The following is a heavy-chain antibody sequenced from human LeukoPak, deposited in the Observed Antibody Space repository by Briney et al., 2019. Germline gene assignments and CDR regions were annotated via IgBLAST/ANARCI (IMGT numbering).Heavy chain of an antibody. D-gene: IGHD3-3*02. Sequence: GGSLRLSCAASGFTFSSYSMNWVRQAPGKGLEWVSSIGSSSSYIYYADSVKGRFTISRDNAKNSLYLQMNSLRAEDTAVYYCARVAFLEWQYLYYFDYWGQGTLVTVSS. J-gene: IGHJ4*02. V-gene: IGHV3-21*01. CDR3: ARVAFLEWQYLYYFDY. CDR1: GFTFSSYS. CDR2: IGSSSSYI.